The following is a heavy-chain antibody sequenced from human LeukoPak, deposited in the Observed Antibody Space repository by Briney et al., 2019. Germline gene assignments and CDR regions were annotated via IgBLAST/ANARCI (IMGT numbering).Heavy chain of an antibody. V-gene: IGHV3-66*04. D-gene: IGHD2-8*01. CDR1: GFTVSSNY. J-gene: IGHJ4*02. Sequence: GGSLRLSCAASGFTVSSNYMSWVRQAPGKGLEWVSLIYSSGNTYYADSVKGRFTISTDNSKNTLYLQMNSLRAEDTAVYYCASQKYCTNDICYRKYYFDYWGQGTLVTVPS. CDR3: ASQKYCTNDICYRKYYFDY. CDR2: IYSSGNT.